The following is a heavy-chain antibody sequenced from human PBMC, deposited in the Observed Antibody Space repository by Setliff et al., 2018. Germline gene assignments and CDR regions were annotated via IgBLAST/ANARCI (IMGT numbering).Heavy chain of an antibody. CDR1: GYTFASYG. V-gene: IGHV1-18*01. J-gene: IGHJ5*02. CDR3: ARVEGSWFDP. CDR2: ISAYNGNT. D-gene: IGHD2-15*01. Sequence: ASVKVSCKASGYTFASYGISWVRQAPGQGLEWMGWISAYNGNTNYAQKLQGRVTITTDESTSTAYMELSSLRSDDTAVYYCARVEGSWFDPWGQGTLVTVSS.